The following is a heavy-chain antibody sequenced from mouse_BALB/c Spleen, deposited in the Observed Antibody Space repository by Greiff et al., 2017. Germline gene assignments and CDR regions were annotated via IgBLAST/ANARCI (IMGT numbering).Heavy chain of an antibody. Sequence: EVKVEESGGGLVKPGGSLKLSCAASGFTFSSYAMSWVRQTPEKRLEWVASISSGGSTYYPDSVKGRFTISRDNARNILYLQMSSLRSEDTAMYYCAREGFYYGSSYLDYWGQGTTLTVSS. V-gene: IGHV5-6-5*01. CDR1: GFTFSSYA. CDR2: ISSGGST. CDR3: AREGFYYGSSYLDY. J-gene: IGHJ2*01. D-gene: IGHD1-1*01.